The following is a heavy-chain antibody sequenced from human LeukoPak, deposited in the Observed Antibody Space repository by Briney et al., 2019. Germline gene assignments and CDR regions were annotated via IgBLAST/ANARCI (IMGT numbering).Heavy chain of an antibody. D-gene: IGHD3-10*01. CDR3: ARAGGAYYYGSGSQLDY. J-gene: IGHJ4*02. CDR1: RFTFSSYW. V-gene: IGHV3-7*01. Sequence: GGSLRFSCAASRFTFSSYWLSWVRQAPGKGLEWVANIKQDGSEKYYVDSVKGRFTISRDNAKNSLYLQMNSLRAEDTAVYYCARAGGAYYYGSGSQLDYWGQGALVTVSS. CDR2: IKQDGSEK.